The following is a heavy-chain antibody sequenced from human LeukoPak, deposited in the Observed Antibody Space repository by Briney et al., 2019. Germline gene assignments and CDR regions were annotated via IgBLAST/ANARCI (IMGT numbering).Heavy chain of an antibody. D-gene: IGHD3-10*01. V-gene: IGHV3-30-3*01. CDR1: GFTFSIYA. Sequence: GRSLRLSCAASGFTFSIYAMHWVRQAPGKGLEWVAVISYDGSNEYYAESVKGRFTISRDSSENTLYLEMNSLRVEDTAVYYCARVGYYSSGPFSCFDYWGQGTLVTVSS. CDR3: ARVGYYSSGPFSCFDY. CDR2: ISYDGSNE. J-gene: IGHJ4*02.